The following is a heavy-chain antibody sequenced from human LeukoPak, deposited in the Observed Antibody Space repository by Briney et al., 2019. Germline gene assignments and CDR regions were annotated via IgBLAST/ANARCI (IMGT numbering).Heavy chain of an antibody. D-gene: IGHD3-22*01. CDR3: VGVNYYDTSLGFA. CDR1: GFSLSTSGMC. Sequence: SGPALVKPTQTLTLTCTFSGFSLSTSGMCVSCIRQPPGKALEWLARIDWDDDKYYSTSLKPRLTISKDTSKNQVVLTVTIMDPVDTATYYCVGVNYYDTSLGFAWGQGTLVTVSS. V-gene: IGHV2-70*11. J-gene: IGHJ4*02. CDR2: IDWDDDK.